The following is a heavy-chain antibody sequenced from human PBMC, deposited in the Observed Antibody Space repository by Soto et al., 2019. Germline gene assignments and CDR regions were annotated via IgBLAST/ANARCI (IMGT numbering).Heavy chain of an antibody. D-gene: IGHD3-10*01. CDR2: ICHSGNT. CDR1: GGSITIGGYC. V-gene: IGHV4-30-2*01. J-gene: IGHJ5*02. Sequence: QLQLQESGSGLVKPSQTLSLTCTVSGGSITIGGYCWSWIRQPPGQGLEWIGYICHSGNTYYNPSPKSPVTTSLDRSKNQFSLNLSSVTAADTAVYYCARVWFGESSWFDPWGQGTLVTVSS. CDR3: ARVWFGESSWFDP.